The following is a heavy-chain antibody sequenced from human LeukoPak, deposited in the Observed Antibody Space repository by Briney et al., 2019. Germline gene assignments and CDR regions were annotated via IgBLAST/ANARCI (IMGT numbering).Heavy chain of an antibody. Sequence: SVKVSCKASGGTFSSYAISWVRQAPGQGLEWMGGIIPIFGTANYARKFQGRVTITTDESTSTAYMELSSLRSEDTAVYYCARAPITIFGVVIWWFDPWGHGTLVTVYS. CDR3: ARAPITIFGVVIWWFDP. D-gene: IGHD3-3*01. J-gene: IGHJ5*02. V-gene: IGHV1-69*05. CDR2: IIPIFGTA. CDR1: GGTFSSYA.